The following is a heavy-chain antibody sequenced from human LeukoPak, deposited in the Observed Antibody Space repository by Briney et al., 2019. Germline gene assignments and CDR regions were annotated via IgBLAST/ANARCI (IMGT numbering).Heavy chain of an antibody. CDR2: FYTSGGT. CDR1: GGTISSYY. CDR3: AGNHDSGDNGGAFDV. V-gene: IGHV4-4*07. J-gene: IGHJ3*01. D-gene: IGHD4-17*01. Sequence: SETLSLICTVSGGTISSYYWSWIRQPAGKGLEWIGRFYTSGGTNYNPSLRSRVTISVDTAKSQFSVKLNSVTAADTAVYYCAGNHDSGDNGGAFDVWGQGTMVSVSS.